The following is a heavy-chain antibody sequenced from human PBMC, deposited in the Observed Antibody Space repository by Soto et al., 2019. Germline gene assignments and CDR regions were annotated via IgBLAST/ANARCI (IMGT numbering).Heavy chain of an antibody. J-gene: IGHJ4*02. V-gene: IGHV1-2*02. CDR3: VSLQTSGWPGVH. Sequence: ASVKVSCKASGYSFSGYYIQWVRQAPGQGPEWLGWVYPNTETTDSSKKFQGRVTMTSDMSTRTVYMELRDLRSDDTAVYYCVSLQTSGWPGVHWGQGTLVTVSS. CDR2: VYPNTETT. CDR1: GYSFSGYY. D-gene: IGHD6-25*01.